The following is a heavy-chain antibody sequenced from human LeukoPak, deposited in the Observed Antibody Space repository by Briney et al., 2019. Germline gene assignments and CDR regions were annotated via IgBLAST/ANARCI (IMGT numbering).Heavy chain of an antibody. CDR1: GGTFSSYA. J-gene: IGHJ4*02. V-gene: IGHV1-69*06. Sequence: SVNVSCKASGGTFSSYAIRWVRQAPGQGLEWMGVIIPIFGTANYAQKFQGRVTITADKSTSTAYMELSSLRSEDTAVYYCARTGLDSGYDSGYWGQGTLVTVSS. D-gene: IGHD5-12*01. CDR2: IIPIFGTA. CDR3: ARTGLDSGYDSGY.